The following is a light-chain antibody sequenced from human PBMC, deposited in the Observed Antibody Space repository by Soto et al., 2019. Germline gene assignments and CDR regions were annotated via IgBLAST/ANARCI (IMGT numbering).Light chain of an antibody. V-gene: IGLV2-11*01. CDR2: RVN. CDR3: SSFAGTNTYVV. CDR1: SSDIGPYNF. Sequence: QSALIQPRSVSGSPGQSVTISCTGNSSDIGPYNFVSWYQHHPDKAPKPMIFRVNLRPSGVPDRFSGSKSGNTASLTISGLQAEDEADYYCSSFAGTNTYVVFGGGTKLTVL. J-gene: IGLJ2*01.